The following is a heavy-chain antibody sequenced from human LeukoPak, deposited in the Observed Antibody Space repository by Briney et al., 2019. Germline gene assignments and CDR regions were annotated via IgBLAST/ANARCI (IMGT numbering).Heavy chain of an antibody. CDR1: GGSISSGDCY. CDR3: ARGRSPWMNRFDP. Sequence: ASETLSLTCTVSGGSISSGDCYWSWIRQPPGKGLEWIGYIYYSGSTYYNPSLKSRVTISVDTSKNQFSLKLSSVTAADTAVYYCARGRSPWMNRFDPWGQGTLVTVSS. D-gene: IGHD2-2*03. J-gene: IGHJ5*02. CDR2: IYYSGST. V-gene: IGHV4-30-4*08.